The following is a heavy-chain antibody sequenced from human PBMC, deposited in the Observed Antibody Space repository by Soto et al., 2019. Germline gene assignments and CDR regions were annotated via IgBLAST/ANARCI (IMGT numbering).Heavy chain of an antibody. J-gene: IGHJ5*02. CDR1: GGSISSGGYS. CDR2: IYHSGST. V-gene: IGHV4-30-2*01. Sequence: SETLSLTCAVSGGSISSGGYSWSWIRQPPGKGLEWIGYIYHSGSTYYNPSLKSRVTISVDRSKNQFSLKLSSVTAADTAVYYCARERGHYGPRGSWFDPWGQGTLVTVSS. CDR3: ARERGHYGPRGSWFDP. D-gene: IGHD3-16*01.